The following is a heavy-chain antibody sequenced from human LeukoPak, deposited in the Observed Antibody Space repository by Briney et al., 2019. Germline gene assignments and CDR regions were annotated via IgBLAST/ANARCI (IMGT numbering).Heavy chain of an antibody. CDR2: ISGSGAST. CDR1: GFTFSSNA. V-gene: IGHV3-23*01. D-gene: IGHD3-3*01. Sequence: GGSLRLSCADSGFTFSSNAMSWVRQAPGKGLEWVSGISGSGASTYYADSVKGRFTISRDNSKNTLYLQMNSLRAEDTAVSFCAGGIFGVVRAIDNWGHGTLVTVSS. J-gene: IGHJ4*01. CDR3: AGGIFGVVRAIDN.